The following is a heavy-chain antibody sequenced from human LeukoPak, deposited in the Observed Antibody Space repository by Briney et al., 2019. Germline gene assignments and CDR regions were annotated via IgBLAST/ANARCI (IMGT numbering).Heavy chain of an antibody. CDR2: IYYSGST. CDR1: GGSISSYY. D-gene: IGHD4-17*01. Sequence: SETLSLTCTVSGGSISSYYWSWIRQPPGKGLEWIGYIYYSGSTYYNPSLKSRVTISVDTSKNQFSLELSSVTAADTAVYYCARDYGVEEGGYYYMDVWGKGTTVTVSS. J-gene: IGHJ6*03. CDR3: ARDYGVEEGGYYYMDV. V-gene: IGHV4-30-4*08.